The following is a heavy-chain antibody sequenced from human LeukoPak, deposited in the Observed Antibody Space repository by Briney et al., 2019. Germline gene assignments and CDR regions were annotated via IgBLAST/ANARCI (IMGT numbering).Heavy chain of an antibody. CDR3: ARPRYSSGWD. CDR1: GFTFDDYA. J-gene: IGHJ4*02. CDR2: ISWDGGST. D-gene: IGHD6-19*01. V-gene: IGHV3-43D*03. Sequence: AGGSLRLSCAASGFTFDDYAMHWVRQAPGKGLEWVSLISWDGGSTYYADSVKGRFTISRDNSKNSLYLQMNSLRAEDTAVYYCARPRYSSGWDWGQGTLVTVSS.